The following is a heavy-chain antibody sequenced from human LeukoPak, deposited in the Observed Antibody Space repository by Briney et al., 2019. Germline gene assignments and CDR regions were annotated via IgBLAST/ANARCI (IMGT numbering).Heavy chain of an antibody. CDR3: GKKRGVCEELLDSIDY. CDR2: ISSSSSYI. CDR1: GFTLSSYE. D-gene: IGHD3-10*01. J-gene: IGHJ4*02. Sequence: GGSLRLSCAASGFTLSSYEMNWVRQAPGKGLEWVSSISSSSSYIYYADSVTGRFTISRDKATNSLYLQINSLRADDTAVYYCGKKRGVCEELLDSIDYWGKGTLVTVSS. V-gene: IGHV3-21*04.